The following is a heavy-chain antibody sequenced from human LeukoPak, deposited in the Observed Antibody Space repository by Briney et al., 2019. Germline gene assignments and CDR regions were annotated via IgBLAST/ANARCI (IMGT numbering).Heavy chain of an antibody. CDR1: GGSFSGYY. J-gene: IGHJ6*02. CDR2: INHSGRT. Sequence: PSETLSPTYAVYGGSFSGYYWSCIRQPPGKGLEWIGEINHSGRTNYNPSLKSRVTISVDTSKNQFSLKLSSVTAADTAVYYCARVRMVAATYYYYYGMDVWGQGTTVTVSS. V-gene: IGHV4-34*01. D-gene: IGHD2-15*01. CDR3: ARVRMVAATYYYYYGMDV.